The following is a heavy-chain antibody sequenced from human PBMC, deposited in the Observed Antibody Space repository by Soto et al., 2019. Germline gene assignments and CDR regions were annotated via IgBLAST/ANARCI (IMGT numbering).Heavy chain of an antibody. D-gene: IGHD5-12*01. Sequence: QVQLVESGGGVVQPGRSLRLSCAASGFTFSSYGMHWVRQAPGKVLEWVAVIWYDGSNKYYADSVKGRFTISRDNSKNTLYLQMNSLRAEDTAVYYCARGGYDFEPYGMDVWGQGTTVTVSS. CDR1: GFTFSSYG. CDR2: IWYDGSNK. J-gene: IGHJ6*02. V-gene: IGHV3-33*01. CDR3: ARGGYDFEPYGMDV.